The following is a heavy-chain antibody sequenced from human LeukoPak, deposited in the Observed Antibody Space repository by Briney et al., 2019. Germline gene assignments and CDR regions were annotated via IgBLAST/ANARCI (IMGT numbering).Heavy chain of an antibody. Sequence: GGSLRLSCAASGFTYSNYTMNWVRQAPGKGLEWVSYITSTSSTIYYADSVKGRFTISRDNAKNALYLQINSLRAEDTDVYYCARAPGTTVTLFYYYYYMDVWGKGTTVTVSS. CDR2: ITSTSSTI. CDR1: GFTYSNYT. V-gene: IGHV3-48*01. D-gene: IGHD4-17*01. CDR3: ARAPGTTVTLFYYYYYMDV. J-gene: IGHJ6*03.